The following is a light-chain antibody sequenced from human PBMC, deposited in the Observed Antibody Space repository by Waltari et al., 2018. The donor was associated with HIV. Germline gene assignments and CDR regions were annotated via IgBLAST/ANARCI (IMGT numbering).Light chain of an antibody. V-gene: IGLV2-14*03. CDR2: DVN. Sequence: QSALTQPASVSGSPGQSITISCTGTSSDVGGYKYVSWYQQHQGKVPKLLIYDVNNRPSGVSNRFSGSKSGNTASLTISGLQAEDEADYYCSSYTTSTTLMLFGGGTKLTVL. CDR3: SSYTTSTTLML. J-gene: IGLJ2*01. CDR1: SSDVGGYKY.